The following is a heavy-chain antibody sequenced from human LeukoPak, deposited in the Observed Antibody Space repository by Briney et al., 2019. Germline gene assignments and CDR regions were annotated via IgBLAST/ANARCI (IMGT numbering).Heavy chain of an antibody. J-gene: IGHJ6*03. CDR1: GFTFSRHW. V-gene: IGHV3-7*01. D-gene: IGHD5-24*01. Sequence: GGSLRLSCAASGFTFSRHWMSWVRQAPGKGLEWVANIKEDGREKKYVDSVKDRFTISRDNTKNSVYLQMSGLRVDDTAIYYCARDLERWLQRSYYYYMDVWGKGTTVTISS. CDR2: IKEDGREK. CDR3: ARDLERWLQRSYYYYMDV.